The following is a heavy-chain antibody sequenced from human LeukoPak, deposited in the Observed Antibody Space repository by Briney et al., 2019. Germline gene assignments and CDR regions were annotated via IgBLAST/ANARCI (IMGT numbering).Heavy chain of an antibody. J-gene: IGHJ4*02. Sequence: QTGGSLRLSCAASGFTFSNYWIHWVRQAPGKGLVWVSHVNSDGSSATYADSVKGRLTIYRDNAKNIVYLQMNSLRAEDTAVYYRARGGVGCFDYWGQGALVTASS. D-gene: IGHD3-10*01. CDR1: GFTFSNYW. CDR2: VNSDGSSA. CDR3: ARGGVGCFDY. V-gene: IGHV3-74*01.